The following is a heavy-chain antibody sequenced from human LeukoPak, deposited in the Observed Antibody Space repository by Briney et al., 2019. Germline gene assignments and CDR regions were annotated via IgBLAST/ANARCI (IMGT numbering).Heavy chain of an antibody. D-gene: IGHD3-3*02. CDR1: GGSFSGYY. J-gene: IGHJ4*02. Sequence: PSETLSLTCAVYGGSFSGYYWSWIRQPPGKGLEWIGEINHSGSTNYNPSLKSRVTISVDTSKNQFSLKLSSVTAADTAVYYCARHASFLEWSHFDYWGQGTLVTVSS. CDR2: INHSGST. V-gene: IGHV4-34*01. CDR3: ARHASFLEWSHFDY.